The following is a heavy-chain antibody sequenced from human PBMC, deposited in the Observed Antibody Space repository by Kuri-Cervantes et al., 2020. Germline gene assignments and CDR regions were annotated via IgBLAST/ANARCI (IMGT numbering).Heavy chain of an antibody. D-gene: IGHD2-2*01. CDR3: ARGESDIVVVPAAIHKDY. CDR1: GFTFSSYG. V-gene: IGHV3-33*01. CDR2: IWYDGSNK. J-gene: IGHJ4*02. Sequence: GGSLRLSCAASGFTFSSYGMHWVRQAPGKGLEWVAVIWYDGSNKHYVDSVKGRFTISRDNSKNTLYLQMNSLRDEDTAVYYCARGESDIVVVPAAIHKDYWGQGTLVTVSS.